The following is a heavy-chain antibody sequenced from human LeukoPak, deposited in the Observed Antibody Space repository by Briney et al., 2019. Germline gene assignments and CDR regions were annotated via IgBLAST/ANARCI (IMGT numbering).Heavy chain of an antibody. CDR1: GYTFTSYG. Sequence: ASVKVSCKASGYTFTSYGISWVRQAPGQGLEWMGWISAYNGNTNYAQKLQGRVTMTTDTSTSTAYMELRSLRSDDTAVYYCARSGVWGPHEDHDAFDIWGQGTMVTVSS. J-gene: IGHJ3*02. CDR2: ISAYNGNT. CDR3: ARSGVWGPHEDHDAFDI. D-gene: IGHD3-16*01. V-gene: IGHV1-18*01.